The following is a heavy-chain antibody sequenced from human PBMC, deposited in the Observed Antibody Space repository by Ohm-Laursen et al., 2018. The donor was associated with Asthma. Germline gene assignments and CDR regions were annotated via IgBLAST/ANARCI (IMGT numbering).Heavy chain of an antibody. Sequence: SLRLSCSASGFTFSSYAMHWVRQAPGKGLEWVAVISYDGSNKYYADSVKGRFTISRDNSKNTLCLQMNSLRAEDTAVYYCLDPQFPYWGQGTLVTVSS. CDR3: LDPQFPY. J-gene: IGHJ4*02. CDR1: GFTFSSYA. V-gene: IGHV3-30-3*01. CDR2: ISYDGSNK.